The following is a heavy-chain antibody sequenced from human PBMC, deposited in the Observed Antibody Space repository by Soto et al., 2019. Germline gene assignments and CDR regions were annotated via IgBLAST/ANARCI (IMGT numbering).Heavy chain of an antibody. V-gene: IGHV4-34*01. CDR2: INHSGST. J-gene: IGHJ5*01. Sequence: SETLSLTCAVYGGSFSGYYWSWIRQPPGKGLEWIGEINHSGSTNYNPSLKSRVTISVDTSKNQFSLKLSSVTAADTAVYYCVRAWGNSLRPNMFESWGQGSRVLVSS. CDR3: VRAWGNSLRPNMFES. D-gene: IGHD1-26*01. CDR1: GGSFSGYY.